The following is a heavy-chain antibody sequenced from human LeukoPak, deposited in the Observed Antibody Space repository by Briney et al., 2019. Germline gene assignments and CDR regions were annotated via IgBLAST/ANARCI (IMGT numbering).Heavy chain of an antibody. V-gene: IGHV3-74*01. CDR1: GFTLRTYW. D-gene: IGHD4-17*01. Sequence: PGGSLRLSCAASGFTLRTYWQHWVRQAPGKGLVWVSRINSDGSSTSYADSVKGRFTISRDNAKNTLYLQMASLRAEDTAVYYCAGDFGYGDYAGYGVDVWGQGSTVTVSS. CDR3: AGDFGYGDYAGYGVDV. CDR2: INSDGSST. J-gene: IGHJ6*02.